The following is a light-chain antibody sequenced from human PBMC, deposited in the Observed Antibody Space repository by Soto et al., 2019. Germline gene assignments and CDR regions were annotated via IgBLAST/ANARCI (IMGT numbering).Light chain of an antibody. Sequence: EVVLTQSPGTLSLSPGEGASLSCRASQSVPLLYFGWFQQKPGQAPRLLIYGTSRRAVGIPDRFSGSGSGRDFTLTISRVEPEDFGMYYCHQRQSWPRTFGQGTKVDI. CDR2: GTS. V-gene: IGKV3-20*01. J-gene: IGKJ1*01. CDR3: HQRQSWPRT. CDR1: QSVPLLY.